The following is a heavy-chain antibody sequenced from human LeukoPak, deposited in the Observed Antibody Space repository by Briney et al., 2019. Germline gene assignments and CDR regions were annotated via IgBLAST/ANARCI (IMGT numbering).Heavy chain of an antibody. J-gene: IGHJ4*02. V-gene: IGHV3-64*01. D-gene: IGHD4-23*01. CDR3: ARGPIRDYGGNSGDY. Sequence: GGSLRLSCAASGFTFSSYAMHWVRQAPGKGLEYVSAISSNGGSTYYANSVKGRFAISRDNSKNTLYLQMGSLRAEDMAVYYCARGPIRDYGGNSGDYWGQGTLVTVSS. CDR2: ISSNGGST. CDR1: GFTFSSYA.